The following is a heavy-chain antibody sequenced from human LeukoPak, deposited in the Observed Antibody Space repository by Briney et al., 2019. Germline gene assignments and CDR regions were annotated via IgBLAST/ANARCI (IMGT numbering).Heavy chain of an antibody. CDR1: GFTFSSYG. CDR2: ISVSVAST. D-gene: IGHD3-9*01. CDR3: ARGAIKTVYFDWLLSPTPFDY. V-gene: IGHV3-23*01. Sequence: GGSLRLSCAASGFTFSSYGMSWVRQAPGKGLQWVSTISVSVASTYYADSVKGRFTISRDNTKNTLYLQMGSLRAEDMAVYYCARGAIKTVYFDWLLSPTPFDYWGQGTLVTVSS. J-gene: IGHJ4*02.